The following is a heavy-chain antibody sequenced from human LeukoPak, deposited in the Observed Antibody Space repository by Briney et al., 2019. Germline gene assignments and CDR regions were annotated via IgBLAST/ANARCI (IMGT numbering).Heavy chain of an antibody. Sequence: GGSLRLSCAASGVTVSNNYMRWVRQAPGKGPGWVSLIYSGGDTFYADAVKGRFTISRDGSKNTLYLQMNSLRAEDTAVYYCARDPPAEAINTYAWGQGALVTVSS. CDR2: IYSGGDT. CDR3: ARDPPAEAINTYA. V-gene: IGHV3-66*01. D-gene: IGHD6-13*01. CDR1: GVTVSNNY. J-gene: IGHJ5*02.